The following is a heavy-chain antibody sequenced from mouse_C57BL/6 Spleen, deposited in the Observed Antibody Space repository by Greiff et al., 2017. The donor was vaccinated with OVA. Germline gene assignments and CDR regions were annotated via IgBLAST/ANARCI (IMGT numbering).Heavy chain of an antibody. D-gene: IGHD2-4*01. V-gene: IGHV1-82*01. CDR1: GYAFSSSW. CDR3: ARSYDYDEGFAY. CDR2: IYPGDGDT. J-gene: IGHJ3*01. Sequence: VQGVESGPELVKPGASVKISCKASGYAFSSSWMNWVKQRPGKGLEWIGRIYPGDGDTNYNGKFKGKATLTADKSSSTAYMQLSSLTSEDSAVYFCARSYDYDEGFAYWGQGTLVTVSA.